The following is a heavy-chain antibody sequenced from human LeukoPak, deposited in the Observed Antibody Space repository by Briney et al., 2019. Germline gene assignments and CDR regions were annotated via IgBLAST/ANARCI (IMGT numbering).Heavy chain of an antibody. V-gene: IGHV3-30*18. CDR1: GFTFSSYG. CDR2: ISYDGSNK. Sequence: GGSLRLSCAASGFTFSSYGMHWVRQAPGKGLEWVAVISYDGSNKYYADSVKGRFTISRDNSKNTLYLQMNSLRAEDTAVYYCAKDQGYFFDLWGRGTLVTVSS. D-gene: IGHD1-1*01. CDR3: AKDQGYFFDL. J-gene: IGHJ2*01.